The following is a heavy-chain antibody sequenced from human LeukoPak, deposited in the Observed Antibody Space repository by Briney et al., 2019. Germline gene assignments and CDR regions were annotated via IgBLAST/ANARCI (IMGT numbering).Heavy chain of an antibody. D-gene: IGHD2-2*01. CDR3: AKAPLGQCSDVTCYQFDY. CDR1: GFTFASYA. CDR2: VIYNGVDT. Sequence: GGSLRLSCAASGFTFASYAMNWVRRPREKGLEWVSSVIYNGVDTYHADSVKGRFTVSRDNSKDTLYLQMNSLRAEDTAIYYCAKAPLGQCSDVTCYQFDYWGQGTLVTVSS. J-gene: IGHJ4*02. V-gene: IGHV3-23*01.